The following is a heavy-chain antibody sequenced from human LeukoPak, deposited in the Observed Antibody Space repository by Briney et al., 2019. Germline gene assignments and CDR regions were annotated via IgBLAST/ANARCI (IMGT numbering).Heavy chain of an antibody. D-gene: IGHD3-22*01. CDR2: ISGSGGST. CDR1: GFTFSSYA. CDR3: ARLKWLLVSGTKAVW. J-gene: IGHJ4*02. Sequence: GGSLRLSCAASGFTFSSYAMSWVRQAPGKGLEWVSAISGSGGSTYYADSVKGRFTISRDNSKNTLYLQMNSLRAEDTAVYYCARLKWLLVSGTKAVWWGQGTLVTVSS. V-gene: IGHV3-23*01.